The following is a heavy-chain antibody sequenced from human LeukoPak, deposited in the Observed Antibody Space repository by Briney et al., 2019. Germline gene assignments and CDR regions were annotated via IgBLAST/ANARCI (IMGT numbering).Heavy chain of an antibody. CDR1: GFPFSSYP. J-gene: IGHJ4*02. CDR3: ANFGCSSTSCLDY. D-gene: IGHD2-2*01. V-gene: IGHV3-23*01. Sequence: GGSLRLSCAGSGFPFSSYPISWVRQPPGKGLEWVSAISGSGDNTYYADSVKGRFTISRDNSKNTLYLQMNSLRAEDTAVYYCANFGCSSTSCLDYWGQGTLVTVSS. CDR2: ISGSGDNT.